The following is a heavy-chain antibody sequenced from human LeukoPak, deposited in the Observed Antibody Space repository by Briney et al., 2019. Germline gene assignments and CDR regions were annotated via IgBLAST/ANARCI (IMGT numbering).Heavy chain of an antibody. Sequence: GGSLRLSCAASGFTFSNAWMSWVRQAPGKGLEWVGRIKSRANGETTDYAAPVKGRFTISRDDSKNTVYLQMNTLKTEDTAVYFCSTLSSIFGVVIPDYWGQGILVTVSS. V-gene: IGHV3-15*01. D-gene: IGHD3-3*01. CDR1: GFTFSNAW. J-gene: IGHJ4*02. CDR2: IKSRANGETT. CDR3: STLSSIFGVVIPDY.